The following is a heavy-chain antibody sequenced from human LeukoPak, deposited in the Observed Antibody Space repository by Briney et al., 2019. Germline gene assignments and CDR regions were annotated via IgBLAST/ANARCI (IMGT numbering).Heavy chain of an antibody. J-gene: IGHJ4*02. D-gene: IGHD3-22*01. CDR2: ISSSSTYI. CDR3: ARVSGFSGLAFDY. CDR1: GFTFSIYS. V-gene: IGHV3-21*01. Sequence: GGSLRLSCAASGFTFSIYSMNWVRQAPGKGLEWVSSISSSSTYIYYADSVKGRFTISRDNAKNSLYLQMNSLRAEGTAVYYCARVSGFSGLAFDYWGQGTLVTVSS.